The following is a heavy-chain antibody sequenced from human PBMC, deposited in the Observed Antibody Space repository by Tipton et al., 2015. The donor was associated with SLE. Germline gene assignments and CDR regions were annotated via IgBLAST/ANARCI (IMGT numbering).Heavy chain of an antibody. CDR1: GDYISSDAFF. J-gene: IGHJ3*02. CDR2: VYYSGTT. V-gene: IGHV4-39*07. CDR3: AREDHWATYYDFWSGYPGAFDI. Sequence: TLSLTCIVSGDYISSDAFFWGWIRQPPGKGLEWIGLVYYSGTTSYNPSLRSRVTITGDSSKNQFSLKLTSVTAADTAVYYCAREDHWATYYDFWSGYPGAFDIWGQGTMVTVSS. D-gene: IGHD3-3*01.